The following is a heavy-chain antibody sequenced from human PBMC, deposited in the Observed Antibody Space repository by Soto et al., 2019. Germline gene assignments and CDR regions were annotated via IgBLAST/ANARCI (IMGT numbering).Heavy chain of an antibody. V-gene: IGHV3-15*01. CDR1: GFTFSNAW. D-gene: IGHD2-15*01. Sequence: GGSLRLSCAASGFTFSNAWMSWVRQAPGKGLEWVGRIKSKTDGGTTDYAAPVKGRFTISRDDSKNTLYLQMNSLKTEDTAVYYCTTGYCSGGSCYFYYYYYMDVWGKGTTVTVSS. CDR3: TTGYCSGGSCYFYYYYYMDV. CDR2: IKSKTDGGTT. J-gene: IGHJ6*03.